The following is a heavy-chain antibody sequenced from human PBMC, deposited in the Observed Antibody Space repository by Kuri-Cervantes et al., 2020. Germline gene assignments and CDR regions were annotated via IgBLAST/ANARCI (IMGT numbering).Heavy chain of an antibody. D-gene: IGHD3-22*01. J-gene: IGHJ6*02. V-gene: IGHV4-59*12. CDR2: IYYSGST. CDR1: GFTFSTYS. Sequence: GSLRLSCAASGFTFSTYSFNWVRQAPGKGLEWIGYIYYSGSTNYNPSLKSRVTISVDTSKNQFSLKLSSVTAADTAVYYCARDDSSGYYYAGYYYYGMDVWGQGTTVTVSS. CDR3: ARDDSSGYYYAGYYYYGMDV.